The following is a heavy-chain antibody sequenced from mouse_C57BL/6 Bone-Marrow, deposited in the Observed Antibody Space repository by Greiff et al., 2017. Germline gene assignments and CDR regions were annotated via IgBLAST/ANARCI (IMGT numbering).Heavy chain of an antibody. D-gene: IGHD1-1*01. CDR1: GYTFTSYW. Sequence: QVQLQQPGAELVRPGSSVKLSCKASGYTFTSYWMHWVKQRPIQGLEWIGNIDPSDSETHYNPKFKDKATLTVDKSSSTAYMQLSSLTSEDSAVYYCARREYYYGSSPFAYWGQGTLVTVSA. V-gene: IGHV1-52*01. CDR3: ARREYYYGSSPFAY. CDR2: IDPSDSET. J-gene: IGHJ3*01.